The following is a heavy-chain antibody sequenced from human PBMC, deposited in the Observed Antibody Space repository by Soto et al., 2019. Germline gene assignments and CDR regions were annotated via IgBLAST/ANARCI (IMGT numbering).Heavy chain of an antibody. V-gene: IGHV1-18*01. D-gene: IGHD3-10*01. Sequence: ASVKVSCKASGYTFTSYGISWVRQATGQGLEWMGWISANSGNTSYAQKLQGRVTMTRDRSTSTVYMELSSLRSEDTAVYYCARENGDHGFDYWGQGTLVTVSS. CDR2: ISANSGNT. CDR1: GYTFTSYG. J-gene: IGHJ4*02. CDR3: ARENGDHGFDY.